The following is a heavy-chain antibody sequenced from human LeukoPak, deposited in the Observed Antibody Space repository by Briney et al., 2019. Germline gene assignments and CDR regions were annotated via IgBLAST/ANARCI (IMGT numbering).Heavy chain of an antibody. J-gene: IGHJ4*02. D-gene: IGHD3-10*01. Sequence: PSETLSLACTVSGGSISSGSYYWSWIRQPAGKGLEWIGYIYYSGSTNYNPSLKSRVTISVDTSKNQFSLKLSSVTAADTAVYYCARVRGGFDYWGQGTLVTVSS. CDR2: IYYSGST. CDR1: GGSISSGSYY. CDR3: ARVRGGFDY. V-gene: IGHV4-61*10.